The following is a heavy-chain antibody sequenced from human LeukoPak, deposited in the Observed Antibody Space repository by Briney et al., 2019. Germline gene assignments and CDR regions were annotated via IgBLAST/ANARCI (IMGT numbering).Heavy chain of an antibody. V-gene: IGHV3-53*01. CDR3: ARMDSGYYIDF. D-gene: IGHD3/OR15-3a*01. Sequence: GGSLRLSCAASGFIVSSTYMSWVRQPPGKGLEWVSVIYSGGTTNYADSVKGRFTISRDNSKHTLYLQMNSLGAEDTAVYYCARMDSGYYIDFWGQGTLVTVSS. J-gene: IGHJ4*02. CDR2: IYSGGTT. CDR1: GFIVSSTY.